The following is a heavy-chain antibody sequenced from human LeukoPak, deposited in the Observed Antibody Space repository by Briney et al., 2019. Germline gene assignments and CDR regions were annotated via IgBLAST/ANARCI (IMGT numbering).Heavy chain of an antibody. CDR1: GGSISSYY. Sequence: SETLSLTCTVSGGSISSYYWSWIRQPPGKGLEWIGYIYYSGSTNYNPSLKSRVTISVDTSKNQFSLKLSSVTAADTAVYYCARARASFIDDYYDFWSGYPGQFDPWGQGTLVTVSS. V-gene: IGHV4-59*01. CDR3: ARARASFIDDYYDFWSGYPGQFDP. CDR2: IYYSGST. J-gene: IGHJ5*02. D-gene: IGHD3-3*01.